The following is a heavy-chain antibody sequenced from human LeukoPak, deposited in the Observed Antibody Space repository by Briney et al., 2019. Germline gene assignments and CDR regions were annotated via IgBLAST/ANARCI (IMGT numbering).Heavy chain of an antibody. CDR2: ISSSGSTI. J-gene: IGHJ4*02. CDR1: GFTFSSYE. Sequence: GGSLRLSCAASGFTFSSYEMNWVRQAPGKGLEWVSYISSSGSTIYYADSVKGRFTISRDNAKNSLYLQMNSLRAEDTAVYYCARDLSSSWYFDYWGQETLVTVSS. V-gene: IGHV3-48*03. CDR3: ARDLSSSWYFDY. D-gene: IGHD6-13*01.